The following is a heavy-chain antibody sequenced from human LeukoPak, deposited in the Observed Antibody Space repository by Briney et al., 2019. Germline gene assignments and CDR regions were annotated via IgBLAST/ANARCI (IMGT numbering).Heavy chain of an antibody. CDR2: IYYSGST. D-gene: IGHD1-26*01. Sequence: SETLSLTCTVSGGSISSYYWSWIRQPPGKGLEWIGYIYYSGSTNYNPSLKSRVTISVDTSKNQFSLKLSSVTAADTAVYYCARGEYSGSYYYGMDVWGQGTTVTVSS. V-gene: IGHV4-59*01. J-gene: IGHJ6*02. CDR1: GGSISSYY. CDR3: ARGEYSGSYYYGMDV.